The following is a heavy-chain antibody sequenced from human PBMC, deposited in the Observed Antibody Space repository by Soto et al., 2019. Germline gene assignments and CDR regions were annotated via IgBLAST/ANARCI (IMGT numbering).Heavy chain of an antibody. CDR1: GYPFTSYD. CDR2: MNPNSGNT. CDR3: ARGGSGYHHRQDY. D-gene: IGHD5-12*01. Sequence: VASVKVSCKASGYPFTSYDINWVRQPPGQGLEWMGWMNPNSGNTGYAQKFQGRVTMTRNTPISTAYMELSSLRSEDTAVYYGARGGSGYHHRQDYWGQGTLVTVSS. J-gene: IGHJ4*02. V-gene: IGHV1-8*01.